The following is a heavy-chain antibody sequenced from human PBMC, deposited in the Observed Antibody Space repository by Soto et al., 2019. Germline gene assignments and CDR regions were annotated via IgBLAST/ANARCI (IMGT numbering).Heavy chain of an antibody. Sequence: SETLSLTCTVSGGSISSYYWGWIRQPPGKGLEWSGYIYYSGSTNYNPALKSRVTISVDTSKNQFSLKLSSVTAADTAVYYCARDSGYYYYGMDVWGQGTTVTVSS. CDR3: ARDSGYYYYGMDV. CDR1: GGSISSYY. J-gene: IGHJ6*02. V-gene: IGHV4-59*01. CDR2: IYYSGST. D-gene: IGHD7-27*01.